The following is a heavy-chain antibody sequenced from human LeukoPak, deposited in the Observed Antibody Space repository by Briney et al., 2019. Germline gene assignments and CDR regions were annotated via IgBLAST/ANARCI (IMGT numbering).Heavy chain of an antibody. V-gene: IGHV4-34*01. CDR1: GGSFSDHF. CDR2: VTHSGST. Sequence: SETLSLTCAVYGGSFSDHFWTWVRQPPGKGLEWIEEVTHSGSTNSNPSLKSRVTVSVDTSKNQFSLNLSSVTAADTAVYYCARVLIGTLDYWGQGILVTDSS. J-gene: IGHJ4*02. CDR3: ARVLIGTLDY. D-gene: IGHD1-7*01.